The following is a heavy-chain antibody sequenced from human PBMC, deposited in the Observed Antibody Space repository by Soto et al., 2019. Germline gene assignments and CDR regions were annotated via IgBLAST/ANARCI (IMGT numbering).Heavy chain of an antibody. Sequence: GGSLRLSCAPSGFTSSSYGMHWVRQAPGKGLEWVAVIWYDGSNKYYADSVKGRFTISRDNSKNTLYLQMNSLRAEDTAVYYCARDRDEWLAGGWSDPWGQGTLVTVSS. CDR3: ARDRDEWLAGGWSDP. J-gene: IGHJ5*02. CDR2: IWYDGSNK. D-gene: IGHD6-19*01. CDR1: GFTSSSYG. V-gene: IGHV3-33*01.